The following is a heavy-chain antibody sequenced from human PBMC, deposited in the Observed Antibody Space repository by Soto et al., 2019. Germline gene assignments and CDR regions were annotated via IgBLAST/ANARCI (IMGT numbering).Heavy chain of an antibody. CDR3: ASVIGGDSEYYFDY. CDR1: GVSISSGGYY. D-gene: IGHD4-17*01. CDR2: IYYSGRT. Sequence: SETLSLTCTVSGVSISSGGYYWGWIRQHPGKGLEWIGNIYYSGRTYYNPSLKSRVIMSVDTSKNHFSLKLSSVTAADTAMYHCASVIGGDSEYYFDYWGRGTLVTVSS. V-gene: IGHV4-31*03. J-gene: IGHJ4*02.